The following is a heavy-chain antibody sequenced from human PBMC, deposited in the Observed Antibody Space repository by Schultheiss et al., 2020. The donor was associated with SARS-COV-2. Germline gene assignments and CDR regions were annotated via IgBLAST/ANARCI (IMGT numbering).Heavy chain of an antibody. D-gene: IGHD2-2*01. CDR2: IYYSGST. J-gene: IGHJ4*02. Sequence: SETLSLTCTVSGGSISSYYWSWIRQPPGKGLEWIGYIYYSGSTNYNPSLKSRVTISVDTSKNQFSLKRSSVTAADTAVYYCARHGDSTSDFDYWGQGTLVTVSS. CDR3: ARHGDSTSDFDY. V-gene: IGHV4-59*08. CDR1: GGSISSYY.